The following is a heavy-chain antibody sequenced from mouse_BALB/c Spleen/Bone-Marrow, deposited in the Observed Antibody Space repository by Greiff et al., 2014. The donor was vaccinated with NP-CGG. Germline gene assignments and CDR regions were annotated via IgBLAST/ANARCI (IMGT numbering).Heavy chain of an antibody. D-gene: IGHD4-1*02. CDR3: ALNWDSAY. V-gene: IGHV5-6*01. CDR1: GFTFSSYG. J-gene: IGHJ3*01. Sequence: VQLKESGGDLVKPGGSLKLSCAASGFTFSSYGMSWVRQTPDKRLEWVATINNGGTYTYYPDSVKGRFTISRDNAKNTLCLQMSSLKSEDTAMYYCALNWDSAYWGQGTLVTVSA. CDR2: INNGGTYT.